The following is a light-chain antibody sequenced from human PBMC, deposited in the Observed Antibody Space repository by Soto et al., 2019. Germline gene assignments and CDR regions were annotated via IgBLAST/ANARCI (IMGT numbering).Light chain of an antibody. J-gene: IGKJ2*01. Sequence: DIVMTQSPDSLAVSLGERATINCKSSQSVLYSSKNKNYLAWYQQKPGQPPKLLIYWASTRESGVPDRFSGCGSGTDFTLSISSLQAEDVAVYYCQQYYSTPYTFGQCTQLEI. V-gene: IGKV4-1*01. CDR3: QQYYSTPYT. CDR1: QSVLYSSKNKNY. CDR2: WAS.